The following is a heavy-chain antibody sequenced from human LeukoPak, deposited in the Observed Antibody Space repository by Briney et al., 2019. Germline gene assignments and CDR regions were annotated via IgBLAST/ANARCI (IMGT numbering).Heavy chain of an antibody. D-gene: IGHD2-2*01. J-gene: IGHJ6*03. CDR3: ARRSVVPAAMAYYYYYYMDV. Sequence: SETLSLTCAVSGGSISSSNWWSWVRQPPGKGLEWIGEINHSGSTNYNTSMKSRVTISVDTSKNQFSLKLSSVTAAATAVYYCARRSVVPAAMAYYYYYYMDVWGKGTTVTISS. CDR2: INHSGST. CDR1: GGSISSSNW. V-gene: IGHV4-4*02.